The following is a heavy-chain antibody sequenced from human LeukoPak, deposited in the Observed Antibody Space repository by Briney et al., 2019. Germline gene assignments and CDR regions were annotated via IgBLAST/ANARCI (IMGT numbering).Heavy chain of an antibody. Sequence: GESLKISCKGFGYSFTSFWIGWVRQMPGKGLEWMGIIYPGDSDTRYSPSFQGQVTISADKSISTADLQWSSLKASDTAMYYCASYICSGGSCFFDYWGQGTLVTVSS. CDR2: IYPGDSDT. V-gene: IGHV5-51*01. J-gene: IGHJ4*02. CDR3: ASYICSGGSCFFDY. D-gene: IGHD2-15*01. CDR1: GYSFTSFW.